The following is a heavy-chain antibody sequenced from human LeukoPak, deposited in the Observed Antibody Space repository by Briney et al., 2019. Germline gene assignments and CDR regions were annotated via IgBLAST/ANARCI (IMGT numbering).Heavy chain of an antibody. D-gene: IGHD5-18*01. CDR2: INSDGSIT. J-gene: IGHJ4*02. V-gene: IGHV3-74*01. CDR1: GFTFSSHW. CDR3: ASPMWDTAIHDY. Sequence: GGSLRLSCAASGFTFSSHWMHWVRQAPGKGLVWVSRINSDGSITSYADSVKGRFTISRDNAKDTLYLQMNSLKAEDAAVYYCASPMWDTAIHDYWGQGTLVTVSS.